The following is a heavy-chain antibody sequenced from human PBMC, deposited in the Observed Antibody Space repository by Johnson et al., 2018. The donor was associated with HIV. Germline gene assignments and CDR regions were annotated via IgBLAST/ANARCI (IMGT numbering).Heavy chain of an antibody. Sequence: QVLLVESGGGVVQPGRSLRLSCAASGFTFSSYAMHWVRQAPGKGLEWVAVISYDGSNKYYAYSVKGRFTISRDNSKNTLYLQMNSLRAEDTAVYYCARGAIKYSSSSFGAFDIWGQGTMVTVSS. CDR1: GFTFSSYA. CDR3: ARGAIKYSSSSFGAFDI. J-gene: IGHJ3*02. V-gene: IGHV3-30*14. CDR2: ISYDGSNK. D-gene: IGHD6-6*01.